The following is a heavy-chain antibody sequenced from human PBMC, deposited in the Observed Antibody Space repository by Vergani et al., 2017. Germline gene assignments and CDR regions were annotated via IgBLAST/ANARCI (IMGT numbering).Heavy chain of an antibody. CDR1: GFTFSSYA. Sequence: EVQLLESGGGLVQPGGSLRLSCAASGFTFSSYAMSWVRQAPGKGLEWVSAISGSGGSTYYADSVKGRFTISRDNSKNTLYLQMNSLRAEDTAVYYCAKVRRDILTGHYSGYAFDIWGQGTMVTVSS. D-gene: IGHD3-9*01. V-gene: IGHV3-23*01. J-gene: IGHJ3*02. CDR2: ISGSGGST. CDR3: AKVRRDILTGHYSGYAFDI.